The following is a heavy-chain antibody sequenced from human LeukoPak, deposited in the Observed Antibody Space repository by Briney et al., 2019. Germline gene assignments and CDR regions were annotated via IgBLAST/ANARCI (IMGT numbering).Heavy chain of an antibody. CDR1: GFTFSSYA. CDR3: ARDHGSGSYYNYYYYYYGMDV. J-gene: IGHJ6*02. Sequence: PGGSLRLSCAASGFTFSSYAMSWVRQAPGKGLEWVSAISGSGSTIYYADSVKGRFTISRDNAKNSLYLQMNSLRAEDTAVYYCARDHGSGSYYNYYYYYYGMDVWGQGTTVTVSS. CDR2: ISGSGSTI. V-gene: IGHV3-23*01. D-gene: IGHD3-10*01.